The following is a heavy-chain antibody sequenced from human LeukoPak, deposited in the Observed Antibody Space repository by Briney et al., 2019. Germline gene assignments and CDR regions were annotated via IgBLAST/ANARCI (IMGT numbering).Heavy chain of an antibody. CDR1: GYTFTGYY. V-gene: IGHV1-2*02. CDR2: INPNSGGT. Sequence: ASVKVSCKASGYTFTGYYMHWVRQAPGQGLEWMGWINPNSGGTNYAQKFQGRVTMTRDTSISTAYMELSRLRSDDTAVYYCARDPVGGYSGYDSGYFDYWGQGTPVTVSS. J-gene: IGHJ4*02. CDR3: ARDPVGGYSGYDSGYFDY. D-gene: IGHD5-12*01.